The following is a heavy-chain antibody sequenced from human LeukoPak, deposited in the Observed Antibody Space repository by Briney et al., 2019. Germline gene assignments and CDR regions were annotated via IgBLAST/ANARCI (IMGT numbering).Heavy chain of an antibody. CDR3: AKQLGYCSDGSCYFPY. CDR1: GFTVSSNY. J-gene: IGHJ4*02. V-gene: IGHV3-23*01. D-gene: IGHD2-15*01. Sequence: QPGGSLRLSCAASGFTVSSNYMSWVRQAPGKGLEWVSAISNNGGYTYYADSVQGRSTISRDNSKSTLCLQMNSLRAEDTAVYYCAKQLGYCSDGSCYFPYWGQGTLVTVSS. CDR2: ISNNGGYT.